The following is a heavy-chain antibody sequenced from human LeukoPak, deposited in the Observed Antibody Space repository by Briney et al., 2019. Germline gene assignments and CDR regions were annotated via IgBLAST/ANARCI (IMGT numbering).Heavy chain of an antibody. Sequence: ASVKVSCKASGYTFTGYYMHWVRQAPGQGLEWMGWINPNSGGTNYAQKLQGWVTMTRDTSISTAYMELSRLRSDDTAVYYCAILGEAAGKGGNFDYWGQGTLVTVSS. V-gene: IGHV1-2*04. D-gene: IGHD6-13*01. CDR3: AILGEAAGKGGNFDY. CDR1: GYTFTGYY. J-gene: IGHJ4*02. CDR2: INPNSGGT.